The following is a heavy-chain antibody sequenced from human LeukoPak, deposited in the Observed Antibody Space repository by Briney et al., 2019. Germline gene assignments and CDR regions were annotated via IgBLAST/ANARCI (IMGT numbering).Heavy chain of an antibody. CDR2: TYHSGST. Sequence: SENPSLTSPVTGSSISTVYYLRWIRPPPRKVLDWTGSTYHSGSTYYNPSLKSRVTISVDTSKTHFPLNLPSSPAPAPAVYLCARAGPYDSSRYWGQGTLVTVSS. V-gene: IGHV4-38-2*01. J-gene: IGHJ4*02. CDR1: GSSISTVYY. D-gene: IGHD3-22*01. CDR3: ARAGPYDSSRY.